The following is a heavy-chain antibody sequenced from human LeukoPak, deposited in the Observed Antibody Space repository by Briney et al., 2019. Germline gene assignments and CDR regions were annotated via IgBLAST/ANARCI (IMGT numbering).Heavy chain of an antibody. J-gene: IGHJ5*02. V-gene: IGHV5-51*01. D-gene: IGHD2-21*01. CDR1: GYIFPTNW. Sequence: GESLMISCEGSGYIFPTNWIGWVRQMPGKGLEWMGIIYPGDSETRYSPSFQGQVTISADKSISTTYLQWSSLKASDTAMYYCARGRAAYCGRVYCYWFDLWGRGTLVTVSS. CDR2: IYPGDSET. CDR3: ARGRAAYCGRVYCYWFDL.